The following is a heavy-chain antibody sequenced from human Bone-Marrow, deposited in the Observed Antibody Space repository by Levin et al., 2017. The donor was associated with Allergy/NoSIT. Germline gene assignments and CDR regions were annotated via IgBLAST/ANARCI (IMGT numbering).Heavy chain of an antibody. V-gene: IGHV3-7*01. CDR3: ARDQFRRATIGARWFDP. J-gene: IGHJ5*02. D-gene: IGHD5-24*01. CDR1: GFTFSNSW. Sequence: SCAASGFTFSNSWMSLVRQTPGKGLEWVANIKEDGSEKYYVDSVKGRFTISRDNAKNSLYVQMNSLRAEDTAVYYCARDQFRRATIGARWFDPWGQGTLVIVSS. CDR2: IKEDGSEK.